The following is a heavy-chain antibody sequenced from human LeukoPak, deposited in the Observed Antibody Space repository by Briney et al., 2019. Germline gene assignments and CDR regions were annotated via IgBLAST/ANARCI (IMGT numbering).Heavy chain of an antibody. CDR2: INPNSGGT. CDR3: AKEWWSGGSDYFDF. CDR1: GYTFTCYY. Sequence: ASVKVSCKASGYTFTCYYMHWVRQAPGQELEWMGWINPNSGGTNYAQKFQGRVTMTRDTSISTAYMELSRLRSDDTAVYYCAKEWWSGGSDYFDFWGQGTLVTVSS. V-gene: IGHV1-2*02. J-gene: IGHJ4*02. D-gene: IGHD3-3*01.